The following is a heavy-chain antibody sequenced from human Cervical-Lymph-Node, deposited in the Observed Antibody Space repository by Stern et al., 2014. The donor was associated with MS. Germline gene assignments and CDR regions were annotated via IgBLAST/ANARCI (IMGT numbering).Heavy chain of an antibody. CDR3: AREGYSSSYDAFDI. J-gene: IGHJ3*02. CDR1: GGSISSINW. D-gene: IGHD6-6*01. Sequence: QVQLQESGPGLVKPSGTLSLTCAVSGGSISSINWWSWVRQPPGKGLEWIGEIYHSGSTNYNPSLKSRVTISVDKSKHQVSLKLSSVTAADTAVYYCAREGYSSSYDAFDIWGQGTMVTVSS. CDR2: IYHSGST. V-gene: IGHV4-4*02.